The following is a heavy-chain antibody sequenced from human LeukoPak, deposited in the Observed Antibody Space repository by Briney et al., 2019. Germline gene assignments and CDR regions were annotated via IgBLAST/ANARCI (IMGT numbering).Heavy chain of an antibody. D-gene: IGHD3-22*01. CDR2: ISWNSGSI. CDR1: GFTFDDYA. J-gene: IGHJ6*02. Sequence: GGSLRLSCAASGFTFDDYAMHWVRQAPGKGLEWVSGISWNSGSIGYADSVKGRFTISRDNAKNSLYLQMNSLRAEDTALYYCAKDRYYDSSGYYSGYYYYYGMDVWGQGTTVTVSS. CDR3: AKDRYYDSSGYYSGYYYYYGMDV. V-gene: IGHV3-9*01.